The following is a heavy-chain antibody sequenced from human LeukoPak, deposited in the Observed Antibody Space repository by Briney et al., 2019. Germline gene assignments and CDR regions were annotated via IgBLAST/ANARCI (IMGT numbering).Heavy chain of an antibody. V-gene: IGHV3-48*01. CDR2: ITSSSDTI. CDR3: ARYDYGDYEDYFYYMAV. D-gene: IGHD4-17*01. J-gene: IGHJ6*03. Sequence: PGGSLRLSCAASGFTASSNYMDWVRQAPGKGVEWVAFITSSSDTISYADSVKGRFTISRDNAKNSLYLQMDGLRAEDTAVYYCARYDYGDYEDYFYYMAVWGKGTAVSVSS. CDR1: GFTASSNY.